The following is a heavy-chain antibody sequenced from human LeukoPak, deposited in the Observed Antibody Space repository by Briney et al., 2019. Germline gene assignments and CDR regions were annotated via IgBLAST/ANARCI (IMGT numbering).Heavy chain of an antibody. CDR1: GFTXXXXW. J-gene: IGHJ1*01. Sequence: SLXLSXXXXGFTXXXXWMSWVRXAPGKGLEWVANIKQDGSEKYYVDSVKGRFTISRDNAKNSPYLQMNSLRAEDTAVYYCARTLGYCTNGVCSKTAEYFQHWGQGTLVTVSS. CDR3: ARTLGYCTNGVCSKTAEYFQH. CDR2: IKQDGSEK. V-gene: IGHV3-7*01. D-gene: IGHD2-8*01.